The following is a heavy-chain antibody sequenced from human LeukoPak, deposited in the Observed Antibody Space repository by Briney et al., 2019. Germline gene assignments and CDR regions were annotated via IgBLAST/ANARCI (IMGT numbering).Heavy chain of an antibody. Sequence: SETLSLTCTVSGDSISGYYWSWIRLPPGKGLEWIGYIYYSGSTNCNPSLKSRVTISVDTSKNQFSLKLSSVTAADTAVYYCARLGHIVATGTYDYWGQGTLVTVSS. V-gene: IGHV4-59*08. CDR1: GDSISGYY. CDR2: IYYSGST. D-gene: IGHD1-1*01. J-gene: IGHJ4*02. CDR3: ARLGHIVATGTYDY.